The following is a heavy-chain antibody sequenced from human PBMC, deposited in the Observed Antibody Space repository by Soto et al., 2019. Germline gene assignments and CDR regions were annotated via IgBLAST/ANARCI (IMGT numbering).Heavy chain of an antibody. CDR1: GFTFSSYA. V-gene: IGHV3-23*01. J-gene: IGHJ3*02. D-gene: IGHD6-19*01. CDR2: ISGSGGST. Sequence: GGSLRLSCAASGFTFSSYAMSWVRQAPGKGLEWVSAISGSGGSTYYADSVKGRFTISRDNSKNTLYLQMNSLRAEDTAVYYCAPIAYIAVAGRQGAFDIWGQGTMVTVS. CDR3: APIAYIAVAGRQGAFDI.